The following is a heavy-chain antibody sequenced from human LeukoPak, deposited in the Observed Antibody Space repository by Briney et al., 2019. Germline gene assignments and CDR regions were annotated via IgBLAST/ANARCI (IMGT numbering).Heavy chain of an antibody. CDR2: IYSGGST. J-gene: IGHJ4*02. Sequence: GGSLRLSCAASGFTVSSNYMSWVRQAPGKGLEWVSVIYSGGSTYYADSVKGRFTISRDNSKNTLYLQMNSLRAEDTAVYYCARDLGSLSLTAHAPHWGQGTLVTVSS. CDR3: ARDLGSLSLTAHAPH. CDR1: GFTVSSNY. D-gene: IGHD2-21*02. V-gene: IGHV3-53*01.